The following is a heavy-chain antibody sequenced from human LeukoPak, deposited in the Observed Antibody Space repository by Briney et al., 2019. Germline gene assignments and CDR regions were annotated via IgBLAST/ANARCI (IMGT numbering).Heavy chain of an antibody. V-gene: IGHV3-21*01. D-gene: IGHD4-17*01. J-gene: IGHJ5*02. Sequence: GGSLRLSCAASGFTFSSYSMNWVRQAQGKGLEWVSSISSSSSYIYYADSVKGRFTISRDNAKNSLYLQMNSLRAEDTAVYYCAREGPSTVTEYNWFDPWGQGTLVTVSS. CDR1: GFTFSSYS. CDR3: AREGPSTVTEYNWFDP. CDR2: ISSSSSYI.